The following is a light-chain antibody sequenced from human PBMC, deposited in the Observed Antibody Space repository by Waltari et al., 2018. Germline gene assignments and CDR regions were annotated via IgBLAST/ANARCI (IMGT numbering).Light chain of an antibody. J-gene: IGKJ3*01. CDR1: QSVSTY. CDR2: DAS. V-gene: IGKV3-11*01. CDR3: LQRTNSLFT. Sequence: EIVLTQSPATLSLSPGERATLSCRPSQSVSTYLAWYQQKPGQAPRLLIYDASNRATGIPARFSGSGSGTDFTLTISSVEPEDSAVYYCLQRTNSLFTFGPGTKVHI.